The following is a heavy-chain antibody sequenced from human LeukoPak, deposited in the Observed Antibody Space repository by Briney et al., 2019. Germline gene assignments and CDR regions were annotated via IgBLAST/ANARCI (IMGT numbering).Heavy chain of an antibody. V-gene: IGHV3-74*01. CDR2: INTDGSIT. CDR1: GFTFSNYW. CDR3: ARELGGPGDY. D-gene: IGHD2-15*01. J-gene: IGHJ4*02. Sequence: GGSLRLSCAASGFTFSNYWMHWVRQVPGKGLVWLSRINTDGSITTYADSVMGRFTISRDNAKNTLYLQMNSLRAEDTAVYYCARELGGPGDYWGQGTLVTVSS.